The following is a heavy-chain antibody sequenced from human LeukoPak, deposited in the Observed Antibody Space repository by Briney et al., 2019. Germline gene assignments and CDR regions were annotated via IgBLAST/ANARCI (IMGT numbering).Heavy chain of an antibody. D-gene: IGHD2-2*01. Sequence: GGSLRLSCAASGFTFSSYWMSWVRQAPGKGLEWVANIKQDGSEKYYVDSVKGRFTISRDNAKNSLYLQMNSLRAEDTAVYYCAKDFPTSCYECWFDPWGQGTLVTVSS. J-gene: IGHJ5*02. CDR1: GFTFSSYW. V-gene: IGHV3-7*01. CDR2: IKQDGSEK. CDR3: AKDFPTSCYECWFDP.